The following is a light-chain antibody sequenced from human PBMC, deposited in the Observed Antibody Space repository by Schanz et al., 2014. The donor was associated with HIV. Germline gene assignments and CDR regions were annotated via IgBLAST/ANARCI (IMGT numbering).Light chain of an antibody. Sequence: QSALTQPASVSGSPGQSITISCTGTNSDVGSYNFVSWYQQHPGKAPKLMIYEVIKRPSGVSNRFSGSKSGNTASLTISGLQAEDEADYYCCSYAARSTVVFGGGTKLTVL. CDR3: CSYAARSTVV. CDR1: NSDVGSYNF. CDR2: EVI. V-gene: IGLV2-23*02. J-gene: IGLJ3*02.